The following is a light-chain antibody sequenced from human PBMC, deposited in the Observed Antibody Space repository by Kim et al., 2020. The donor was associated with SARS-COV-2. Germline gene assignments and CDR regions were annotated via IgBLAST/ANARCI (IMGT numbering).Light chain of an antibody. V-gene: IGLV3-21*04. CDR2: YDS. J-gene: IGLJ1*01. CDR1: NIGSKS. Sequence: SYELTQPPSVSVAPGKTARITCGGNNIGSKSVHWYQQKPGQAPVLVIYYDSDRPSGIPERFSGSNSGNTATLTISRVGAGDEADYYCQVWDSSSDNYVFGTGTKVTVL. CDR3: QVWDSSSDNYV.